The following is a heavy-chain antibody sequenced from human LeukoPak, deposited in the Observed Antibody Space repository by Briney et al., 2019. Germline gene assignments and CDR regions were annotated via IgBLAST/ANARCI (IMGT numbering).Heavy chain of an antibody. D-gene: IGHD2-21*02. CDR1: GGSISSGDYY. CDR2: IYYTGIT. CDR3: ATSQCGSDCYLAGDY. J-gene: IGHJ4*02. V-gene: IGHV4-61*08. Sequence: PSQTLSLTCTVSGGSISSGDYYWSWIRQHPGKGLEWIGYIYYTGITNYNPSLKSRVTISVDTSKNQFSLNLNSVTAADTAVYYCATSQCGSDCYLAGDYWGQGTLVTVSS.